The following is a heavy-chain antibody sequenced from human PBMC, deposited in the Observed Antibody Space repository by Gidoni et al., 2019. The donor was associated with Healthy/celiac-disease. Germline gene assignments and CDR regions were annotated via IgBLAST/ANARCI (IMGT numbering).Heavy chain of an antibody. CDR2: ISAYNGNT. J-gene: IGHJ1*01. CDR3: ARDVGCWLQLGAYFQH. Sequence: TSYGISWVRQAPGQGLEWMGWISAYNGNTNYAQKLQGRVTMTTDTSTSTAYMELRSLRSDDAAVYCCARDVGCWLQLGAYFQHWGQGTLVTVSS. CDR1: TSYG. D-gene: IGHD5-12*01. V-gene: IGHV1-18*01.